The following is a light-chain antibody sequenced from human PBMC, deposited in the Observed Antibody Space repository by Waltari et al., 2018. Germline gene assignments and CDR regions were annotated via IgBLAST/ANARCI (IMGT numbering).Light chain of an antibody. CDR2: KAS. V-gene: IGKV1-5*03. CDR1: QSISTW. J-gene: IGKJ1*01. CDR3: QQYSSFPRT. Sequence: DIQMTQSPSTLSASVGDIVTLTCRASQSISTWLAWYQQKPGRAPKLLLYKASSLESGVPSRFSGSGSGTEFTLTISSLQPDDFATYYCQQYSSFPRTFGQGTKVEIK.